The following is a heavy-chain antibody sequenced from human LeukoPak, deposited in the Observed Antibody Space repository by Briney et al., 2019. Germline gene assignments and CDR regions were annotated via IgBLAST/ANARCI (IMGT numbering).Heavy chain of an antibody. CDR3: AKEAGVVVPAASWFDP. D-gene: IGHD2-2*01. CDR1: GFTFSSYA. V-gene: IGHV3-23*01. CDR2: ISCSGGST. Sequence: QPGGSLRLSCAASGFTFSSYAMSWVRQAPGKGLEWVSAISCSGGSTYYADSVKGRFTISRDNSKNTLYLQVNSLRAEDTAVYYCAKEAGVVVPAASWFDPWGQGTLVTVSS. J-gene: IGHJ5*02.